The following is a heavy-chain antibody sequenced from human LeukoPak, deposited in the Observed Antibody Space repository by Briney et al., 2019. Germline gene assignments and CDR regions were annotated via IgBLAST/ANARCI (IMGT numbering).Heavy chain of an antibody. CDR3: AKAPRRYSRTGGYSAY. Sequence: GGSLRLSCAPSGFTFSTYGMNWVRQAPGKGLEGVAVMRYDWSNKYYADSVKVRFTVSRDNSKNTLYLQMNSLRAEDTAVYYCAKAPRRYSRTGGYSAYWGQGTLVTVSS. V-gene: IGHV3-30*02. D-gene: IGHD6-13*01. CDR1: GFTFSTYG. J-gene: IGHJ4*02. CDR2: MRYDWSNK.